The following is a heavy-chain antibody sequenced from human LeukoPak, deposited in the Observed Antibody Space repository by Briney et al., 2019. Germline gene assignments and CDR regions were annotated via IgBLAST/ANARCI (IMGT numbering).Heavy chain of an antibody. CDR2: INHSGST. CDR1: GFTFSDYY. CDR3: ARGQSGSYYRRANWFDP. V-gene: IGHV4-34*01. J-gene: IGHJ5*02. D-gene: IGHD1-26*01. Sequence: GSLRLSCAASGFTFSDYYMSWIRQPPGKGLEWSGEINHSGSTNYNPSLKSRVTISVDTSKNQFSLKLSSVTAADTAVYYCARGQSGSYYRRANWFDPWGQGTLVTVSS.